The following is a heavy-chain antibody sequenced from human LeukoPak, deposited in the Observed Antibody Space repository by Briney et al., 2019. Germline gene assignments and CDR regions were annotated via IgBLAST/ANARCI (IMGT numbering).Heavy chain of an antibody. Sequence: PGGSLRLSCAASGFTFSSYEMNWVRQAPGKGLEWVSYISSSGSTIYYADSVKGRFTISRDNSKNTLYLQMNSLRAEDTAVYYCAREGGDTAMVWANWFDPWGQGTLVTVSS. CDR3: AREGGDTAMVWANWFDP. D-gene: IGHD5-18*01. CDR1: GFTFSSYE. V-gene: IGHV3-48*03. J-gene: IGHJ5*02. CDR2: ISSSGSTI.